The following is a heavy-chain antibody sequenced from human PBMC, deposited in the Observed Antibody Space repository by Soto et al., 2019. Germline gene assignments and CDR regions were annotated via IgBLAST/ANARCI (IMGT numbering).Heavy chain of an antibody. CDR3: AKHLHSGYDSEY. Sequence: EVHLVESGGGVVQPGGSLRLSCAASGFSFSEYWMHWVRQAPGKGLEWVSRIQSDGSSPSYADSVKGRFTISREDAKNTLYLQIKSLRSEDTAVYFCAKHLHSGYDSEYWGQGTLVTVSS. V-gene: IGHV3-74*01. CDR1: GFSFSEYW. J-gene: IGHJ4*02. D-gene: IGHD5-12*01. CDR2: IQSDGSSP.